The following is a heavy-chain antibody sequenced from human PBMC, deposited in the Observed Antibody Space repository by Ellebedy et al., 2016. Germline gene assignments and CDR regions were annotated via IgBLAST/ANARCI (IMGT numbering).Heavy chain of an antibody. CDR2: IYSGGNT. CDR1: GVTVGNNY. V-gene: IGHV3-53*01. J-gene: IGHJ4*02. Sequence: GGSLRLSCAASGVTVGNNYMIWVRQAPGKGLEWVALIYSGGNTYYADSVKGRFTISRDNAKNSVYLQMNNLRAGDTAMYFCARGGGFLTDFWGQGTLVTVSS. CDR3: ARGGGFLTDF. D-gene: IGHD3-3*01.